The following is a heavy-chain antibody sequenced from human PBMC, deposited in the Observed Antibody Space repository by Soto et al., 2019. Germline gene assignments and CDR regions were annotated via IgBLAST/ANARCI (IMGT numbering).Heavy chain of an antibody. CDR1: GGSISSNY. V-gene: IGHV4-59*01. CDR3: ARYRREAVAGYTLDN. CDR2: VYNSGSS. D-gene: IGHD6-13*01. J-gene: IGHJ4*02. Sequence: SETLSLTCTVSGGSISSNYWTWIRQPPGKGLEWIGYVYNSGSSNYNPSLKSRVTISEDTSKSQFSLKVNSMTAADTAVYYCARYRREAVAGYTLDNWGQGILVTVSS.